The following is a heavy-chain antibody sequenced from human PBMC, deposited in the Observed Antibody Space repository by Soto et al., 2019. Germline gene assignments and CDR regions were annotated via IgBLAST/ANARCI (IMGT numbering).Heavy chain of an antibody. CDR3: ARIGAGGWDIPFDV. V-gene: IGHV3-48*03. Sequence: EVQLVESGGRLVQPGESLRLSCAASGFTFSSYEMTWVRQAPGTGLEWISYISVSGHTIHYADSVKGRFTISRDSAESSLYLQLDSLRAEDTGVYYCARIGAGGWDIPFDVWGQGTLVTVSS. J-gene: IGHJ4*02. CDR2: ISVSGHTI. D-gene: IGHD6-19*01. CDR1: GFTFSSYE.